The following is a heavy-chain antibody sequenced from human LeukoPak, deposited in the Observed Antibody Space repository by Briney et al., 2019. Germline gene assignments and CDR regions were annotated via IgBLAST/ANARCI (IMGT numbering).Heavy chain of an antibody. CDR2: ISSSGSTI. J-gene: IGHJ4*02. CDR1: GFTFSSYE. Sequence: PGGSLRLSCAASGFTFSSYEMNWVRQAPGKGLEWASYISSSGSTIYYADSVRGRFTISRDNAKNSLYLQMNSLRAEDTAVYYCARKHNKGTYSSSWYPDYWGQGTLVTVSS. D-gene: IGHD6-13*01. V-gene: IGHV3-48*03. CDR3: ARKHNKGTYSSSWYPDY.